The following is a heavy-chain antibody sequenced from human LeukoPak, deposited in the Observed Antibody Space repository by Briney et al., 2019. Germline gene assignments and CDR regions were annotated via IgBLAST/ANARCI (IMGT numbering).Heavy chain of an antibody. CDR3: ATPSRELLVGAFDI. V-gene: IGHV4-30-4*08. J-gene: IGHJ3*02. D-gene: IGHD1-26*01. CDR2: IYYSGST. Sequence: SWVRQAPGKGLEWIGYIYYSGSTYYNPSLKSRVTISVDTSKNQFSLKLSSVTAADTAVYYCATPSRELLVGAFDIWGQGTMVTVSS.